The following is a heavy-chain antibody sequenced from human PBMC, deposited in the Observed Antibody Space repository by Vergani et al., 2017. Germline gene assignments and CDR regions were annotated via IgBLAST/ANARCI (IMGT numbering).Heavy chain of an antibody. CDR2: IIPILGIA. J-gene: IGHJ5*02. V-gene: IGHV1-69*08. CDR3: ARENGDGDLSWFDP. Sequence: QVQLVQSGAEVKKPGSSVKVYCKASGGTFSSYTISWVRQAPGQGLEWMGRIIPILGIANYAQNFQGRVTITADKSTSTAYMELSSLRSEDTALYYCARENGDGDLSWFDPWGQGTLVTVSS. CDR1: GGTFSSYT. D-gene: IGHD4-17*01.